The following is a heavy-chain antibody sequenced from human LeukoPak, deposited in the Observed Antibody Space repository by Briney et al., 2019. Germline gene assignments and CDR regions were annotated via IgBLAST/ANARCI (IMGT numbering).Heavy chain of an antibody. Sequence: GGSLRLSCAASGFTFSSYWMSWVRQAPGKGLEWVANIKQDGSEKYYVDSVKGRFTISRDNAKNSLYLQMNSLRAEDTAVYHCARVRRIAAAGEGLSWGQGTLVTVSS. J-gene: IGHJ5*02. CDR3: ARVRRIAAAGEGLS. V-gene: IGHV3-7*03. D-gene: IGHD6-13*01. CDR2: IKQDGSEK. CDR1: GFTFSSYW.